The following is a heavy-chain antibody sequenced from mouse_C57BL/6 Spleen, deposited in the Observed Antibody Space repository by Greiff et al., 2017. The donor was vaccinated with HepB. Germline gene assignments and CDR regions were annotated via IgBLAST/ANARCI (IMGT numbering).Heavy chain of an antibody. D-gene: IGHD2-1*01. J-gene: IGHJ1*03. Sequence: VQLQEPGAELVKPGASVKVSCKASGHTFTSYWMHWVKQRPGQGLEWIGRIHPSDSDTNYNQKFKGKATLTVDKSSSTAYMQLSSLTSGDSAVYYCAIDGVTTDWYFDVWGTGTTVTVSS. CDR1: GHTFTSYW. V-gene: IGHV1-74*01. CDR2: IHPSDSDT. CDR3: AIDGVTTDWYFDV.